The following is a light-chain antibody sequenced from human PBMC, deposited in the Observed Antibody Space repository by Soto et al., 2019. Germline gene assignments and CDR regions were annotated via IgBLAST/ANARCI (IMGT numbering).Light chain of an antibody. J-gene: IGKJ1*01. CDR1: QGIGDT. CDR2: GAS. CDR3: QQYGSSPRT. Sequence: EVVMRQSPATLSVSPGEGATLSCRASQGIGDTLAWYQQKPGQAPSLLIYGASRRATGIPDRFSGSGSGTDFTLTISRMEPEDFAVYCCQQYGSSPRTFGQGTKVDIK. V-gene: IGKV3-20*01.